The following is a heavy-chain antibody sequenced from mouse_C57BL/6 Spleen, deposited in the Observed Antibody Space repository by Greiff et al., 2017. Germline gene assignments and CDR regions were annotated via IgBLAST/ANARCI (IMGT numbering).Heavy chain of an antibody. CDR1: GFSLTSYG. CDR3: AKNCYPWYFDV. V-gene: IGHV2-5*01. J-gene: IGHJ1*03. CDR2: IWRGGST. Sequence: QVHVKQSGPGLVQPSQSLSITCTVSGFSLTSYGVHWVRQSPGKGLEWLGVIWRGGSTDYNAAFMSRLSITKDNSKSQVFFKMNSLQADDTAIYCCAKNCYPWYFDVWGTGTTVTVSS.